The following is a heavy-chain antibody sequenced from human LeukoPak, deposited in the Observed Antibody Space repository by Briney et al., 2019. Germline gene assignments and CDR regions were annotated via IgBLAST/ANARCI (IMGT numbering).Heavy chain of an antibody. CDR2: ISGTTHNT. CDR3: AKSGSNRFDY. Sequence: GGSLRLSCAASGFTFTNYAMTWVRQAPGKGLEWVSTISGTTHNTYYTDSMKGRFTISRDDSKSTLFLQMNSLRAEDTAIYYCAKSGSNRFDYWGQGTLVTVSS. J-gene: IGHJ4*02. CDR1: GFTFTNYA. D-gene: IGHD5-24*01. V-gene: IGHV3-23*01.